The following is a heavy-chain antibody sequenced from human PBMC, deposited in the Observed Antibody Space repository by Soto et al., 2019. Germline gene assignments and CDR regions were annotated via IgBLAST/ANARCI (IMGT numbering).Heavy chain of an antibody. V-gene: IGHV3-66*01. D-gene: IGHD1-1*01. CDR1: GLTVSGKKY. J-gene: IGHJ3*01. Sequence: EVQLLESGGGLVQPGESLRLSCAASGLTVSGKKYVAWVRQAPGKGLEWVSALYDVDGSFYSDSVKGRFTTSSDSSKTTVYLQMNDLRPADTAVYYCATWHEREHAYDVWGQGTTVTVSS. CDR2: LYDVDGS. CDR3: ATWHEREHAYDV.